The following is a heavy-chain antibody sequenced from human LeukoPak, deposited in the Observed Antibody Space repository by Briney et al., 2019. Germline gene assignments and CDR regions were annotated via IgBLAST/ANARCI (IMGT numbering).Heavy chain of an antibody. CDR2: IKQDGSEK. CDR3: ARIYVRSFGN. J-gene: IGHJ4*02. Sequence: GGSLRLSCAASGFTFSGYWMSWVRQAPGKGLEWVANIKQDGSEKYYVDSVKGRFTISRDNAKNSLYLQMNSLRAEDTAVYYCARIYVRSFGNWGQGTLVTVSS. CDR1: GFTFSGYW. V-gene: IGHV3-7*01. D-gene: IGHD3-10*01.